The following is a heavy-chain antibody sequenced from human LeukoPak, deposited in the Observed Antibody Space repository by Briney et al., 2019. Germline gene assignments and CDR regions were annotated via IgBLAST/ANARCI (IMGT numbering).Heavy chain of an antibody. CDR3: ARRINYFDY. CDR2: IYYSGST. CDR1: GGSVSDYY. J-gene: IGHJ4*02. V-gene: IGHV4-59*02. D-gene: IGHD5-24*01. Sequence: PSETLSLTCTVSGGSVSDYYWSWIRQAPGKGLEWVGYIYYSGSTNYNPSLKSRVTMSVDTPKNQFSLKLRSVTATDTAVYYCARRINYFDYWGLGTLVTVSS.